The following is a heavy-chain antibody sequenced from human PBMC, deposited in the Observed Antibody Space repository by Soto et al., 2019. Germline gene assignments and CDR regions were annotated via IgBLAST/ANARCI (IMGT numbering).Heavy chain of an antibody. D-gene: IGHD2-15*01. CDR3: ARDLGLYCSGGSCYGDDAFDI. J-gene: IGHJ3*02. CDR1: GGTFSSYS. V-gene: IGHV1-69*06. Sequence: ASVNVSCKASGGTFSSYSISWVRQAPGQGLECMGGIIPIFGTANYAQKFQGRVTITADKSTSTAYMELSSLRSEDTAVYYCARDLGLYCSGGSCYGDDAFDIWGQGTMVTVSS. CDR2: IIPIFGTA.